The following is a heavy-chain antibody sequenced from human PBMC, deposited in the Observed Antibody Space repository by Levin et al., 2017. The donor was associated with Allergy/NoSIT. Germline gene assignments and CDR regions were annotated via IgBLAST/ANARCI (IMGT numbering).Heavy chain of an antibody. Sequence: KVGESLKISCKGSGYDFTSYWISWVRQMPGKGLEWMGRIDPSDSYTNYSPSFQGHVTISADKSINTAYLQWNSLKASDTAMYYCARLNYDILTGLPYYNYMDVWGKGTTVTVSS. CDR3: ARLNYDILTGLPYYNYMDV. D-gene: IGHD3-9*01. CDR1: GYDFTSYW. CDR2: IDPSDSYT. V-gene: IGHV5-10-1*01. J-gene: IGHJ6*03.